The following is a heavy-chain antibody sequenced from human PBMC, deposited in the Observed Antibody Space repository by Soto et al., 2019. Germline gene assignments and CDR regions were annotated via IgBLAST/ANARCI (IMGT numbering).Heavy chain of an antibody. J-gene: IGHJ5*02. CDR3: AILFRRLDGSSTSCYFDNWFDH. CDR2: IYYSGST. D-gene: IGHD2-2*01. Sequence: SETLSLTCTVSGGSISSSSYYWGWIRQPPGKGLEWIGSIYYSGSTYYNPSLKSRVTISVDTSKNQFSLKLSSVTAADTAVYYCAILFRRLDGSSTSCYFDNWFDHWGQGTLVTVSS. V-gene: IGHV4-39*01. CDR1: GGSISSSSYY.